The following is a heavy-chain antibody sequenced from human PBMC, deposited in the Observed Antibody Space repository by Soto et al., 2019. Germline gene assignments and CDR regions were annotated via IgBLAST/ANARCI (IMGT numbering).Heavy chain of an antibody. CDR2: ISYDGSNK. CDR3: ARGPYGDYVGYYYYGMDV. D-gene: IGHD4-17*01. CDR1: GFTFSSYA. Sequence: GSLRLSCAASGFTFSSYAMHWVRQAPGKGLEWVAVISYDGSNKYYADSVKGRFTISRDNSKNTLYLQMNSLRAEDTAVYYCARGPYGDYVGYYYYGMDVWGQGTTVTVSS. J-gene: IGHJ6*02. V-gene: IGHV3-30-3*01.